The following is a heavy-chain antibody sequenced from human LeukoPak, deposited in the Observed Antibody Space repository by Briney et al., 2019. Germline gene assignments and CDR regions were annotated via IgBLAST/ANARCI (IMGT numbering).Heavy chain of an antibody. V-gene: IGHV3-7*01. CDR1: GFTFSIYW. J-gene: IGHJ4*02. D-gene: IGHD3-9*01. CDR3: ARGVSLRYFDWAPVGYYFDY. Sequence: GGSLRLSCGASGFTFSIYWMTWVRQAPGKGLEWVANIKQDGSEKYYVDSVKGRLTVSRDNAKNSLYLQMNSLRAEDTAVYYCARGVSLRYFDWAPVGYYFDYWGQGTLVTVSS. CDR2: IKQDGSEK.